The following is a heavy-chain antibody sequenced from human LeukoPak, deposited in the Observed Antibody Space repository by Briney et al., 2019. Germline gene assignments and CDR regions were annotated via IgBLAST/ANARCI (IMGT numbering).Heavy chain of an antibody. V-gene: IGHV1-18*01. Sequence: GASVKVSCKASGYTFTSYGISWVRQAPGQGLEWMGWNSAYNGNTNYAQKLQGRVTMTTDTSTSTAYMELRSLRSDDTAVYYCARGRYCSSTSCQNPTPFDYWGQGTLVTVSS. CDR3: ARGRYCSSTSCQNPTPFDY. J-gene: IGHJ4*02. CDR2: NSAYNGNT. CDR1: GYTFTSYG. D-gene: IGHD2-2*01.